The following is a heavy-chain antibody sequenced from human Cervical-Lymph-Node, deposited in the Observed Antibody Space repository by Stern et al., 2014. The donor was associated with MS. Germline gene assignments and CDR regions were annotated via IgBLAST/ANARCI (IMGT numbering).Heavy chain of an antibody. CDR3: ARDNGGWSVDS. CDR2: INPGGGST. Sequence: VQLVQSGAEVKKPGASVKVSCKAFGYTFTSNKMHWVRQAPGQGLEWMGIINPGGGSTRYAQNLQGRVTMTRDTSTSTVYMELTSLRSEDTAVYSCARDNGGWSVDSWGQGTLVIVSS. D-gene: IGHD6-19*01. V-gene: IGHV1-46*01. CDR1: GYTFTSNK. J-gene: IGHJ4*02.